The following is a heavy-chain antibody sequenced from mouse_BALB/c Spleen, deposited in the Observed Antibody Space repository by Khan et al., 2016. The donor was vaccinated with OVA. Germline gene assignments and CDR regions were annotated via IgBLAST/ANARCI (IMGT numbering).Heavy chain of an antibody. D-gene: IGHD1-2*01. V-gene: IGHV3-2*02. CDR3: ARTARIKY. CDR2: ISYSGST. J-gene: IGHJ2*01. CDR1: GYSITSGYG. Sequence: EVQLVESGPGLVKPSQSLSLTCTVTGYSITSGYGWNWIRQFPGNKLEWMGYISYSGSTNYTPSIKSRISITRDTSKNQFFLQLNSVTTEDTATYYCARTARIKYWGQGTTLTVSS.